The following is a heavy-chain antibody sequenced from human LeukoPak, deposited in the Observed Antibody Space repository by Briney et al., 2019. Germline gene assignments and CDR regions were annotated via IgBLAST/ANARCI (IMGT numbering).Heavy chain of an antibody. CDR1: GGSFSAYY. CDR2: INYDGRT. Sequence: SETLSLTCAVNGGSFSAYYWTWIRQTPGKGLEWIGEINYDGRTNYNPSLKSRVTISVDTSKNQFSLKLSSVTAADTAVYYCASAKYTKYYFDYWGQGTLVTVSS. CDR3: ASAKYTKYYFDY. J-gene: IGHJ4*02. V-gene: IGHV4-34*01. D-gene: IGHD4/OR15-4a*01.